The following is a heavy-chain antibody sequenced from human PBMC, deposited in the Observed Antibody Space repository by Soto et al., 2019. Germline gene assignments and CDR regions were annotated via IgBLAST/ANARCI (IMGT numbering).Heavy chain of an antibody. J-gene: IGHJ5*02. V-gene: IGHV3-23*04. CDR1: GFIFSHYA. CDR3: AKDWKPLAL. Sequence: EVQLVESGGNLVQPGGSLRLSCAASGFIFSHYAMNWVRQAPGKGLEWVSLIRGSADSTFYADSVKGRFTISRDDSTSTLFLQTYLVRTVGTTIYYCAKDWKPLALWGQGTLVTVSS. D-gene: IGHD1-1*01. CDR2: IRGSADST.